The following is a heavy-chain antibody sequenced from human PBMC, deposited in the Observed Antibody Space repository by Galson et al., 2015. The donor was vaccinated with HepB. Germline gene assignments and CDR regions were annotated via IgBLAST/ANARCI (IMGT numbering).Heavy chain of an antibody. CDR3: STIFDSPSDSPSDS. V-gene: IGHV3-74*01. CDR1: GFTLRSHW. J-gene: IGHJ4*02. CDR2: IENDGSDT. Sequence: SLRLSCAASGFTLRSHWMHWVRQAPGKGLTWVSRIENDGSDTSYAGSVKGRFTISRDNAKSTLYLQMNSLRAEDTGVYYCSTIFDSPSDSPSDSWGQGTLVSVSS. D-gene: IGHD3-3*02.